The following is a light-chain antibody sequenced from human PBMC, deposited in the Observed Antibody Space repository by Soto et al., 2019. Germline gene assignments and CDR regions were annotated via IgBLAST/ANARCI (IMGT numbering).Light chain of an antibody. J-gene: IGLJ1*01. Sequence: QSALTQPASVSGSPGQSITISCTGTTSDVGNYNYVSWYQQHPGKAPKLMIYEVSDRPSGVSNRFSGSKSGNTASLTISGLQCEDEADYYCSSYTSTNTLVFGTGTKLTVL. CDR3: SSYTSTNTLV. V-gene: IGLV2-14*01. CDR2: EVS. CDR1: TSDVGNYNY.